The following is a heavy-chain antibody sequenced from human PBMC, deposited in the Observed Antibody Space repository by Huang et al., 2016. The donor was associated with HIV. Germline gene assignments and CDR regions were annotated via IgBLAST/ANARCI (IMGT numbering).Heavy chain of an antibody. CDR1: GYTFTGYY. D-gene: IGHD2-15*01. CDR3: AREVVSATGYYYYGMDV. V-gene: IGHV1-2*02. J-gene: IGHJ6*02. CDR2: IKPKSCGT. Sequence: QVQLVQSGAEVKKPGASVKVSYKASGYTFTGYYMHGVRQAPGHGLEWMGWIKPKSCGTNYAQKCQGRVTMTRDTSISTAYMELSRLRSDDTAVYYCAREVVSATGYYYYGMDVWGQGTTVTVSS.